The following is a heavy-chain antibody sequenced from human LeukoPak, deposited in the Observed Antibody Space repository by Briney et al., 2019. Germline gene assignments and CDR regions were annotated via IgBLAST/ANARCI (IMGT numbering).Heavy chain of an antibody. CDR3: ARGGEYHYESSGYYWFDP. J-gene: IGHJ5*02. Sequence: ASVKVSCKASGYTFTSYDINWVRQATGQGLEWMGWMNPNSGNTGYAQKFQGRVTMTRNTSISTAYMELSSLRSEDTAVYYCARGGEYHYESSGYYWFDPWGQGTLVTVSS. CDR1: GYTFTSYD. D-gene: IGHD3-22*01. V-gene: IGHV1-8*01. CDR2: MNPNSGNT.